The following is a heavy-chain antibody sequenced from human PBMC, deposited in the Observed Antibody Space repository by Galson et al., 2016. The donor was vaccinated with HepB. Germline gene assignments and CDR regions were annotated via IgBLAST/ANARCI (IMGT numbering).Heavy chain of an antibody. CDR2: ISGDGRTI. CDR3: ARMFPLYSSGWYVRGDGWFDS. CDR1: GFTFSYYY. Sequence: SLRLSCAASGFTFSYYYMSWIRQAPGKGLEWVSYISGDGRTINYADSVKGRFTISRGNAKNSLHLHMNSLTGEDTAVYYCARMFPLYSSGWYVRGDGWFDSWGQGTLVTVSS. J-gene: IGHJ5*01. V-gene: IGHV3-11*01. D-gene: IGHD6-19*01.